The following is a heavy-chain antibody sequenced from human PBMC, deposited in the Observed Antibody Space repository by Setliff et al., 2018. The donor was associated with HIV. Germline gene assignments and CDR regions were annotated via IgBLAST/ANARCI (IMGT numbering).Heavy chain of an antibody. Sequence: VGSLRLSCSASGFTLSTYAMSWVRQAPGKGLEWVSAIFGSADNTHYADSVKGRFTISRDISKNTLYLQMNSLRAEDTAVYFCAKGQDGLRYNWFDPWGQGTLVTVSS. CDR2: IFGSADNT. J-gene: IGHJ5*02. CDR3: AKGQDGLRYNWFDP. V-gene: IGHV3-23*01. CDR1: GFTLSTYA.